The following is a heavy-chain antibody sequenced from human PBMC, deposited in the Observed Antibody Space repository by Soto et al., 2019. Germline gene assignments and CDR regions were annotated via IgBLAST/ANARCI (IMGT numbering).Heavy chain of an antibody. CDR3: ARRKRYFDWLLADFDY. D-gene: IGHD3-9*01. V-gene: IGHV5-51*01. CDR1: GYSFTSYW. Sequence: GESLKISCKGSGYSFTSYWIGWVRQMPGKGLEWMGIIYPGDSDTRYSPSFQGQVTISADKSISTAYLQWSSLKASDTAMYYCARRKRYFDWLLADFDYWGQGTLVTGSS. CDR2: IYPGDSDT. J-gene: IGHJ4*02.